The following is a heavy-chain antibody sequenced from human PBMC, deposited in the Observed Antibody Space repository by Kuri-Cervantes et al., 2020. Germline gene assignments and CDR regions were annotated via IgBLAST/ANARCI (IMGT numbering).Heavy chain of an antibody. Sequence: GGSLRLSCAASGFTFSDYYMSWIRQAPGKGLEWVANIKQDGSEKYYVDSVKGRFTISRDNAKNSLYLQMNSLRAEDTAVYYCARDQTSGYSYYYYYGMDVWGQGTTVTVSS. CDR1: GFTFSDYY. CDR2: IKQDGSEK. V-gene: IGHV3-7*01. CDR3: ARDQTSGYSYYYYYGMDV. J-gene: IGHJ6*02. D-gene: IGHD3-22*01.